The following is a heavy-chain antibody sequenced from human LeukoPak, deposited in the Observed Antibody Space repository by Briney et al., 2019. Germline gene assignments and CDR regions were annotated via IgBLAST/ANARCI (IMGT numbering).Heavy chain of an antibody. CDR3: AKGGRYCSGGSCYRDFFDY. V-gene: IGHV3-23*01. CDR2: ISGSGGST. Sequence: PGGSLRLSCAASGFTFSSYAMSWVRQAPGKGLEWVSAISGSGGSTYYADSVKGRFTISRDNSKNTLYLQMNSLRAEDTAVYYCAKGGRYCSGGSCYRDFFDYWGQGTLVTVSS. D-gene: IGHD2-15*01. J-gene: IGHJ4*02. CDR1: GFTFSSYA.